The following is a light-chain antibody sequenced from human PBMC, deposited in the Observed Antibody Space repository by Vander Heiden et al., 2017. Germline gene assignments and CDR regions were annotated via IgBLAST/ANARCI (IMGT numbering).Light chain of an antibody. V-gene: IGLV2-11*01. J-gene: IGLJ1*01. CDR1: SSDVGGYNY. Sequence: QSALTPTRSVSGSPGQSVTISCTGTSSDVGGYNYVSWYQQHPGKAPKLMIYDVSKRPSGVPDRFSGSKSGNTASLTISGLQADDEADYYCCSYAGSYTYVFGTGTKVTVL. CDR3: CSYAGSYTYV. CDR2: DVS.